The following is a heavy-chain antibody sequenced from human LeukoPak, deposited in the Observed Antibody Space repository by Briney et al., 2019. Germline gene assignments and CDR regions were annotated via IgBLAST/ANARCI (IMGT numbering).Heavy chain of an antibody. V-gene: IGHV3-48*01. CDR2: IDFAGGST. CDR3: ARRFNFGVDH. D-gene: IGHD1-1*01. CDR1: GFSFSNYK. J-gene: IGHJ4*01. Sequence: GGSLRLSCLASGFSFSNYKMSWVRQAPGKGLEWLSGIDFAGGSTSYADSVKGRFSISRDNARSSQYLQLNNLRVDDTAVYFCARRFNFGVDHWGHGTLVTVSS.